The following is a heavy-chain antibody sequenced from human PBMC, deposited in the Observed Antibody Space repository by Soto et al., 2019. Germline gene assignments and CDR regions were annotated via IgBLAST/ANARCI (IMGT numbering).Heavy chain of an antibody. D-gene: IGHD2-2*01. CDR3: ARSQGSSTSLEIYYYYYYGMDV. CDR1: GGTFSSYA. Sequence: QVQLVQSGAEVQKPGSSVKVSCKASGGTFSSYAISWVRQAPGQGLEWMGGIIPISGTANYAQKFQGRVTITADESTSTAYMELSSLRSEDTALYYCARSQGSSTSLEIYYYYYYGMDVWGQGTTVTVSS. V-gene: IGHV1-69*01. CDR2: IIPISGTA. J-gene: IGHJ6*02.